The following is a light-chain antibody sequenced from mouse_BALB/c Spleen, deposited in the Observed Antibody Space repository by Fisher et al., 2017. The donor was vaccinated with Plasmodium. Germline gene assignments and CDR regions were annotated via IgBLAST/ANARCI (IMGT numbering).Light chain of an antibody. CDR3: QHSNSWPLT. CDR1: QGISHN. Sequence: DIVITQSPVTLSVTPGDSVSLSCRASQGISHNLHWYQQKSHESPRLLINYTSQSISGIPSRFSGSGSGTDFTLSINSVETEDFGMYFCQHSNSWPLTFGAGTKLELK. CDR2: YTS. J-gene: IGKJ5*01. V-gene: IGKV5-43*01.